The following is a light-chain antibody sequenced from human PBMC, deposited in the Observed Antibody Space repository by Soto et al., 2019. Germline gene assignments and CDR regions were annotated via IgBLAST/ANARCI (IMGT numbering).Light chain of an antibody. CDR3: QQYIYLPLT. CDR2: EAS. CDR1: QDIFNY. Sequence: DIQMTQSPSSLSASVGGRVTITCQASQDIFNYLNWYQQKPGKAPKLLIYEASTLETGVPSRFSGGGSGTHFTFTISSLQPEDFATYYCQQYIYLPLTFGGGTKVDIK. J-gene: IGKJ4*01. V-gene: IGKV1-33*01.